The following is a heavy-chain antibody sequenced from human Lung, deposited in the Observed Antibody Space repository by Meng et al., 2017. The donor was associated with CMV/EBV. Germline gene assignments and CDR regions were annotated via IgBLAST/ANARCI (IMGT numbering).Heavy chain of an antibody. CDR2: IWYDGSNK. J-gene: IGHJ5*02. D-gene: IGHD2-2*01. V-gene: IGHV3-33*06. CDR3: AKNYATIDP. Sequence: KLCCAALGFTFRSYGLNGVPQAPGKGLEWVAVIWYDGSNKYYADAEEGRFTISRNNSKNTLYLQMNSLRAEDTAVYYCAKNYATIDPLGQGTLVTVSS. CDR1: GFTFRSYG.